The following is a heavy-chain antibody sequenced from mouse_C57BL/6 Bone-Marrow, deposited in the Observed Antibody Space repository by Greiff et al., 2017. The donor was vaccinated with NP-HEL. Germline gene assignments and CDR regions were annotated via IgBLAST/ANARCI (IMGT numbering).Heavy chain of an antibody. J-gene: IGHJ2*01. CDR1: GFTFSSYT. CDR3: ARPYGYGSSHFDY. V-gene: IGHV5-9*01. Sequence: EVHLVESGGGLVKPGGSLKLSCAASGFTFSSYTMSWVRQTPEKRLEWVATLSGGGGNTYYPDSVQGRFTISRDNAKNTLYLQMSSLRSEDTALYYCARPYGYGSSHFDYWGQGTTLTVSS. CDR2: LSGGGGNT. D-gene: IGHD1-1*01.